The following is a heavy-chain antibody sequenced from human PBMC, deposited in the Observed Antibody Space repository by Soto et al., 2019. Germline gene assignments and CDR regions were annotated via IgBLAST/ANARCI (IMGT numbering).Heavy chain of an antibody. Sequence: EVQLSESGGGLVQPGGSLRLSCAASGFTFSNYAMTWVRQAPGKGLEWVSGLNGSGGSTSSADSVKGRFAISRDNSKNTLYLQMNNLRDGDTAVYYCARGCSAGKGPPQDFWGQGTLVTVAS. CDR3: ARGCSAGKGPPQDF. CDR2: LNGSGGST. CDR1: GFTFSNYA. J-gene: IGHJ4*02. V-gene: IGHV3-23*01. D-gene: IGHD6-13*01.